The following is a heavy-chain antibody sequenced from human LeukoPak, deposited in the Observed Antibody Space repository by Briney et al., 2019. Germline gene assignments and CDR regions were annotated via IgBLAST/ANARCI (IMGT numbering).Heavy chain of an antibody. CDR3: ARSTSSTWDGYFDY. Sequence: PGGSLRLSCAASGFAFSDHYMSWIRQAPGKGLEWLSYISSSGSSIYYADSVKGRFTISRGNARNSLLLQMHTLRAEDTAVYYCARSTSSTWDGYFDYWGQGTLVTVSS. V-gene: IGHV3-11*01. J-gene: IGHJ4*02. CDR2: ISSSGSSI. CDR1: GFAFSDHY. D-gene: IGHD2-2*01.